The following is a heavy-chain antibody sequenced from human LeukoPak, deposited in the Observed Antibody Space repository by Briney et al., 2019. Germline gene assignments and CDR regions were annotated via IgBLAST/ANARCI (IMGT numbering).Heavy chain of an antibody. D-gene: IGHD3-3*01. J-gene: IGHJ5*02. CDR1: GYTFTGYY. CDR2: INPNSGGT. Sequence: GASVKVPCKASGYTFTGYYMHWVRQAPGQGLEWMGRINPNSGGTNYAQKFQGRVTMTRDTSISTAYMELSRLRSDDPAVYYCARDRNDFWSGYYNWFDPWGQGTLVTVSS. CDR3: ARDRNDFWSGYYNWFDP. V-gene: IGHV1-2*06.